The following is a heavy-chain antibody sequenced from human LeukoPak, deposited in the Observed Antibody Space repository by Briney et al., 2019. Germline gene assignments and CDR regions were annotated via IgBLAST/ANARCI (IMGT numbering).Heavy chain of an antibody. J-gene: IGHJ4*02. CDR1: GFTFSSST. CDR2: IGGSGGST. D-gene: IGHD1-1*01. V-gene: IGHV3-23*01. CDR3: AKGQELDDGVFDS. Sequence: GGSLRLSCAASGFTFSSSTMSWVRQAPGKGLEWVSAIGGSGGSTYYADSVKGRFTISRDNSRQTLFLQTSSLRVEDTATYYCAKGQELDDGVFDSWGQGTLVTVSS.